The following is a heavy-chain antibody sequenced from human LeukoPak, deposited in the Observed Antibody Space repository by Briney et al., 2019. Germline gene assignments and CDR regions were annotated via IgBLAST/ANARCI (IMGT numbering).Heavy chain of an antibody. J-gene: IGHJ4*02. CDR1: GFTFTTYA. CDR3: ARLSGTYGTASRVLDS. CDR2: ISGTAVDT. V-gene: IGHV3-23*01. Sequence: PGGSLRLSCAASGFTFTTYAVIWVRQAPGKGLEWVSAISGTAVDTFYADSVKGRFTISRDNSDNTVSLQVNSLRAEDTAVYHCARLSGTYGTASRVLDSWGQGTLVIVSS. D-gene: IGHD1-1*01.